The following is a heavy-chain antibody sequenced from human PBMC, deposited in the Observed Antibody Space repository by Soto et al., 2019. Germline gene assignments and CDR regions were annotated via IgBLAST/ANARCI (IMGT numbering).Heavy chain of an antibody. CDR2: ISSTTNYI. J-gene: IGHJ4*02. Sequence: PGGSLRLACAASGFTFTRYSMNWVRQAPGKGLEWVSSISSTTNYIYYADSMKGRFTVSRDNAKNSVYLEMNSLSAEDTAVYYCARESEDLTSNFDYWGQGTLVTVSS. V-gene: IGHV3-21*01. CDR1: GFTFTRYS. CDR3: ARESEDLTSNFDY.